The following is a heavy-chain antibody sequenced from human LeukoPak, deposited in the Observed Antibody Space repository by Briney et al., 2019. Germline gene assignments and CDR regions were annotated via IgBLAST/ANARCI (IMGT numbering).Heavy chain of an antibody. CDR1: GGSISSYY. CDR3: ARANKYYDILTGYYPDAFDI. Sequence: SETLSLTCTVSGGSISSYYWSWIRQPPGKGLEWIGYIYYSGSTNYNPSLKSRVTISVDTSKNQFSLKLSSVTAADTAVYYCARANKYYDILTGYYPDAFDIWGQGTTVTVSS. CDR2: IYYSGST. V-gene: IGHV4-59*01. J-gene: IGHJ3*02. D-gene: IGHD3-9*01.